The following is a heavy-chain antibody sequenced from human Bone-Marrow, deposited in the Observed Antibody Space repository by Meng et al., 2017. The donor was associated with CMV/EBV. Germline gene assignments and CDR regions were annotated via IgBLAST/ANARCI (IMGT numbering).Heavy chain of an antibody. V-gene: IGHV4-30-4*08. D-gene: IGHD3-22*01. Sequence: QVQLQESGPGLVKPSQTLSLICTVSGGSISSGDYYWSWIRQPPGKGLEWIGYIYYSGSTYYNPSLKSRVTISVDTSKNQFSLKLSSVTAADTAVYYCARLHYYDSSVYPYFDYWGQGTLVTVSS. CDR3: ARLHYYDSSVYPYFDY. CDR1: GGSISSGDYY. CDR2: IYYSGST. J-gene: IGHJ4*02.